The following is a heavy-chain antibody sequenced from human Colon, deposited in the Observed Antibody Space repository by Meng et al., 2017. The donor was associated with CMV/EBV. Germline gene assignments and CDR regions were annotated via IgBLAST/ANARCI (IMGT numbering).Heavy chain of an antibody. V-gene: IGHV3-7*04. D-gene: IGHD6-19*01. CDR1: GFTFSNAW. J-gene: IGHJ4*02. CDR2: IKQDGSEK. Sequence: GESLKISCTTSGFTFSNAWMSWVRQAPGKGLEWVANIKQDGSEKNYVDSVKGRFTISRDNAKNSLYLQLNSLRADDTAVYFCAGGSGWITDSWGQGTLVTVSS. CDR3: AGGSGWITDS.